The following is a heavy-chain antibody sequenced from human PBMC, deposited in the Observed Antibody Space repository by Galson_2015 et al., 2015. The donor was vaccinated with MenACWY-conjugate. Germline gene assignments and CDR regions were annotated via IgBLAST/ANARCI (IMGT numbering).Heavy chain of an antibody. CDR3: ARTAGSVPP. D-gene: IGHD6-13*01. Sequence: MNWVRQAPGKGLEWVSCIGGSGNYISYADSVKGRFTISRDNAENSLYLQMDSLRVEDTAVYYCARTAGSVPPWGQGTLVTVSS. V-gene: IGHV3-21*06. J-gene: IGHJ5*02. CDR2: IGGSGNYI.